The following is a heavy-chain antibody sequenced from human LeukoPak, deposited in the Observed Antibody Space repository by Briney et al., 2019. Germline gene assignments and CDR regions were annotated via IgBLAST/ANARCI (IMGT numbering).Heavy chain of an antibody. CDR3: AWGGDYFDF. CDR1: GFTFSDAW. V-gene: IGHV3-15*01. D-gene: IGHD3-16*01. CDR2: IKSKANGETT. Sequence: GGSLRLSCSASGFTFSDAWMGWVRQAQGKGLEWVGRIKSKANGETTHFAAPVKGRFTISRDDSKNTLYLQMNGLKTEDTAVYYCAWGGDYFDFWGRGTLVTVSS. J-gene: IGHJ4*02.